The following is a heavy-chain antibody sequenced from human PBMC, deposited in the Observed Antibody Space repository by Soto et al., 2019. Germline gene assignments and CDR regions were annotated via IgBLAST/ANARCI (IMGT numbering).Heavy chain of an antibody. CDR2: ISGSGDST. D-gene: IGHD6-13*01. CDR3: ARRSSSWYFYY. V-gene: IGHV3-23*01. Sequence: EVQLLESGGGLVQPGGSLRLSCAASGFTFSNYAMNWVRQAPGKGLEWVSVISGSGDSTYYADSVKGRFTISRDSSKNTLYLQMNSLRAEDTAVYYCARRSSSWYFYYWGQGTLVTVSS. J-gene: IGHJ4*02. CDR1: GFTFSNYA.